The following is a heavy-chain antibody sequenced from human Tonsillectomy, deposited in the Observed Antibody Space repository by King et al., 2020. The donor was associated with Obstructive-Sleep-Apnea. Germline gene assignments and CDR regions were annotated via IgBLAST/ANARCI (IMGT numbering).Heavy chain of an antibody. J-gene: IGHJ4*02. CDR3: ARGRTQFDY. CDR2: IYHSGIT. D-gene: IGHD3/OR15-3a*01. CDR1: RYSISSGYD. V-gene: IGHV4-38-2*02. Sequence: QLQESGPGLVKSSETLSLTCTVSRYSISSGYDWGWIRQPPGKGFEWIGNIYHSGITHYNPSLKSRVTISVDTSKNQFSLKLNSVTAADTAAYYCARGRTQFDYWGQGTLVTVSS.